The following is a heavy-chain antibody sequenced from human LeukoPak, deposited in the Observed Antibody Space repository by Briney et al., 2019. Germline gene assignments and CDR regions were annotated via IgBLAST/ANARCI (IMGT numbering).Heavy chain of an antibody. J-gene: IGHJ4*02. D-gene: IGHD3-22*01. CDR2: ISGSGGSI. Sequence: GGSLRLSCAASGFTFSSYAMSWVRQAPGKGLEWVSAISGSGGSIYYADSVKGRFTISRDNSKNTLYLQMNSLRAEDTAVYYCAKKRGDYYDSSGYYDDYWGQGTLVTVSS. CDR1: GFTFSSYA. CDR3: AKKRGDYYDSSGYYDDY. V-gene: IGHV3-23*01.